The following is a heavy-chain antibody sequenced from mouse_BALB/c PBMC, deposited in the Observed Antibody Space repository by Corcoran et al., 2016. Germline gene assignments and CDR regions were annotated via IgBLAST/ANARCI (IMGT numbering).Heavy chain of an antibody. D-gene: IGHD2-10*01. CDR2: IDPANGNT. V-gene: IGHV14-3*02. CDR3: ARRPTTYYAMDY. J-gene: IGHJ4*01. CDR1: GFNIKDTY. Sequence: EVQLQQSGAELVKPGASVKLSCTASGFNIKDTYMHWVKQRPEQGLEWIGRIDPANGNTKYDPKFQGKATITADTSSNTAYLQLSSLTSEDTTVYDCARRPTTYYAMDYWGQGTSVTVSS.